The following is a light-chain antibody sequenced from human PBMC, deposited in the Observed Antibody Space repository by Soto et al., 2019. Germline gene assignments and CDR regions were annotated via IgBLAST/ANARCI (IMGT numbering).Light chain of an antibody. CDR2: AAL. CDR3: QQSYSTLSIT. CDR1: ESIARH. V-gene: IGKV1-39*01. J-gene: IGKJ5*01. Sequence: DIQMTQSPASLSASVGDRVTITCRAIESIARHLNWYQQKPGKAPKLLIYAALSLQNGDQSRFRGGGSGTDFTLTISNLQPEDFATYYCQQSYSTLSITFGQGTRLEIK.